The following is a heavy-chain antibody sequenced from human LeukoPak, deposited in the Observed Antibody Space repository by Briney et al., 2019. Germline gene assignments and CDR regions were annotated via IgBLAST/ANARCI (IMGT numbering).Heavy chain of an antibody. Sequence: SETLSLTCTVSGGSISSYYWSWIRQPPGKGLEWIGYIYYSGSTNYKPSLKSRVTISVDTSKNQFSLKLSSVTAADTAVYYCARGSLGDPFTDDAFDIWGQGTMVTVSS. CDR2: IYYSGST. D-gene: IGHD3-16*01. CDR1: GGSISSYY. V-gene: IGHV4-59*01. CDR3: ARGSLGDPFTDDAFDI. J-gene: IGHJ3*02.